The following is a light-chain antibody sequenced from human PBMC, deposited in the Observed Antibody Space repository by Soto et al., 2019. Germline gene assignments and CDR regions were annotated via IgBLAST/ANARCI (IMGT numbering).Light chain of an antibody. CDR2: DAS. CDR3: QQRRNWPRLT. J-gene: IGKJ4*01. V-gene: IGKV3-11*01. CDR1: QSVSSH. Sequence: EIVLTQSPATLSLSPGERATLSCRASQSVSSHLAWYQQKPGQAPRLLIYDASNRATGIPARFSGSGSGTDFTLTISSLAPEDFAVYDCQQRRNWPRLTFGGGTKVEIK.